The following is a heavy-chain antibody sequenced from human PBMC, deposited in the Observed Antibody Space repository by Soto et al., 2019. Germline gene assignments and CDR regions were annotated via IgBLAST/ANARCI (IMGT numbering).Heavy chain of an antibody. Sequence: SETLSLTCAVYGGSFSDYYWSWIRQPPGKGLEWIGEINHSGRNNYNPSLKSRLTISVDTSKNQFSLKLSSVTAADTAVYYCARTGYAILTARPQEYFQHWGQGTLVT. CDR3: ARTGYAILTARPQEYFQH. CDR1: GGSFSDYY. J-gene: IGHJ1*01. V-gene: IGHV4-34*01. D-gene: IGHD3-9*01. CDR2: INHSGRN.